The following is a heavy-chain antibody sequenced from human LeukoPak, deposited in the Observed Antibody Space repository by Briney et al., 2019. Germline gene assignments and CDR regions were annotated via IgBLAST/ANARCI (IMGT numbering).Heavy chain of an antibody. CDR1: GFSFSTYS. D-gene: IGHD6-13*01. CDR3: AKGPSIAAAGPRYFDY. J-gene: IGHJ4*02. CDR2: INQDGTEK. Sequence: GGSLRLSCAASGFSFSTYSMSWVRQAPGKGLEWVANINQDGTEKYYVDSVKGRFTVSRDYAKNSLYLQMNSLRVEDTAVYYCAKGPSIAAAGPRYFDYWGQGTLVTVSS. V-gene: IGHV3-7*01.